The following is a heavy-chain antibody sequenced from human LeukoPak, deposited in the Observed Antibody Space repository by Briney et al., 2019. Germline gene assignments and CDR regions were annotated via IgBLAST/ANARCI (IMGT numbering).Heavy chain of an antibody. CDR3: ASEYYDYDWGSYPAAALDY. Sequence: GSSVKVSCKASGGTFSSYAISWVRQAPGQGLEWMGRIIPILGIANYAQKFQGRVTITADKSTSTAYMELSSLRSEDTAVYYCASEYYDYDWGSYPAAALDYWGQGTLVTVSS. CDR1: GGTFSSYA. J-gene: IGHJ4*02. CDR2: IIPILGIA. D-gene: IGHD3-16*02. V-gene: IGHV1-69*04.